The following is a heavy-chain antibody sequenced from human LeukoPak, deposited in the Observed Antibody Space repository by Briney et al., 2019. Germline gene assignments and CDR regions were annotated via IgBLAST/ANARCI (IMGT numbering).Heavy chain of an antibody. CDR2: IYYSGST. CDR1: GGSISSSRYY. V-gene: IGHV4-39*01. J-gene: IGHJ4*02. Sequence: SETLSLTCTVSGGSISSSRYYWGWIRQPPGKGLEWIGTIYYSGSTYYNPSLKSRVTISVDTSKNQFSLKLSSVTAADTAVYYCARRVEYSRAHYYFDYWGQGTLVTVSS. D-gene: IGHD6-6*01. CDR3: ARRVEYSRAHYYFDY.